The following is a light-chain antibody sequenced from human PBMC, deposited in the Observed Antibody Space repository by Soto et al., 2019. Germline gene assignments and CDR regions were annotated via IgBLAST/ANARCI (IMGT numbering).Light chain of an antibody. CDR3: RQYGRSLGFA. J-gene: IGKJ4*01. Sequence: VLTHSPDTLSLSPVERATLSCRAIQSGSSQYLSWYQQRPGQPPRLLIYGVFIRASGIPDRFSGSGSGSDFTLTISRLEPEDFAVYYCRQYGRSLGFAFGGGTKVDI. V-gene: IGKV3-20*01. CDR2: GVF. CDR1: QSGSSQY.